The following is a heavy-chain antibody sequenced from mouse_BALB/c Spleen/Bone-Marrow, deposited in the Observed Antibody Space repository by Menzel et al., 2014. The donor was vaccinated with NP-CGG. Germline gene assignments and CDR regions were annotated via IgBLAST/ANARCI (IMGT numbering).Heavy chain of an antibody. Sequence: VQVVESGAELVKPGASVKLSCKASGYTFTSYYMYWVKQRPGQGLEWFGEINPSNGGINFNEKFKNKATLTVDKSSSTAYMQLSSLTSEDSAVYYCSRGRRDALDYWGQGTSVTVSS. V-gene: IGHV1S81*02. CDR3: SRGRRDALDY. J-gene: IGHJ4*01. CDR2: INPSNGGI. CDR1: GYTFTSYY.